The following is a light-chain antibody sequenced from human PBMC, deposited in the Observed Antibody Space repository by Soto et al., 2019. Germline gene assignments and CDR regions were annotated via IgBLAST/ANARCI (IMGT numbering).Light chain of an antibody. CDR1: RSNIGSNA. CDR3: AAWDDSLNARGV. J-gene: IGLJ3*02. V-gene: IGLV1-44*01. CDR2: NDN. Sequence: QAVVTQPPSASGTPGQRVTISCSGSRSNIGSNAVSWYQQLPGTAPKLLIYNDNQRPSGVPDRFSASKSGTSASLAISGLQSEDEADYYCAAWDDSLNARGVFGGRTKLTVL.